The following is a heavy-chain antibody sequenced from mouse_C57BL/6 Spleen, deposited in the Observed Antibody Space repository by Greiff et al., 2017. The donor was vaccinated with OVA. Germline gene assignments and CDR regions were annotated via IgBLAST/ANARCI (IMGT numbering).Heavy chain of an antibody. Sequence: VQLQQSGPELVKPGASVKISCKASGYTFTDYYMNWVKQSHGKSLEWIGDINPNNGGTSYNQKFKGKATLTVDKSSSTAYMELRSLTSEDSAVYYCARRDDGYLDYWGQGTTLTVSS. V-gene: IGHV1-26*01. CDR2: INPNNGGT. D-gene: IGHD2-3*01. CDR3: ARRDDGYLDY. J-gene: IGHJ2*01. CDR1: GYTFTDYY.